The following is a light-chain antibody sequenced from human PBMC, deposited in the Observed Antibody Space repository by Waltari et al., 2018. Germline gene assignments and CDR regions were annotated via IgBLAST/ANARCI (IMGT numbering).Light chain of an antibody. V-gene: IGLV1-44*01. CDR1: TSNIGSNT. J-gene: IGLJ2*01. CDR2: SNN. Sequence: QSVLTQPPSASGPPGQTATSSCSGSTSNIGSNTVNWYQQPPGTAPKLLTQSNNQRPSGVPDRFSGSKSGTSASLIISGLQSEDEAEYFCAAWDDSLKAVLFGGGTKLTVL. CDR3: AAWDDSLKAVL.